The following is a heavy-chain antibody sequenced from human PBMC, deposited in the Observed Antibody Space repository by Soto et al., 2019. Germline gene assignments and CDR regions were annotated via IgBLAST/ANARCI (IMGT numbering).Heavy chain of an antibody. CDR2: IYYSGST. Sequence: QVQLQESGPGLVKPSETLSLTCTVSSASFTVYYWSWIRQPPGKGLEWIGYIYYSGSTSYNPSLTSRVTLSAGTSKNQFSLKLRSVTAADTAVYYCARDAGGPGDYWGQGVLVTVSS. CDR1: SASFTVYY. J-gene: IGHJ4*02. V-gene: IGHV4-59*01. D-gene: IGHD2-15*01. CDR3: ARDAGGPGDY.